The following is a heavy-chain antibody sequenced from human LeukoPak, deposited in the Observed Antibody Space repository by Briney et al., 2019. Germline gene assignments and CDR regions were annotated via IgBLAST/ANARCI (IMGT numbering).Heavy chain of an antibody. V-gene: IGHV4-59*01. CDR3: ARLYYYGSSGYSSGDY. CDR1: GGSIRSYY. CDR2: IYYSGST. D-gene: IGHD3-22*01. Sequence: SETLSLTCTVSGGSIRSYYWSWIRPPPGKGLEWIGYIYYSGSTNYNPSLKSRVTISVDTSKNQFSLKLSSVTAADTAVYYCARLYYYGSSGYSSGDYWGQGILVTVSS. J-gene: IGHJ4*02.